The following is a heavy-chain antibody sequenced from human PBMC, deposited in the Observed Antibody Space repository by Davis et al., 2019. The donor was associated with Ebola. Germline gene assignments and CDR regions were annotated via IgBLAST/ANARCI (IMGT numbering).Heavy chain of an antibody. D-gene: IGHD5-18*01. CDR3: ARGYSYGNYYYYGLDV. CDR2: ISSSSSYI. CDR1: GFTFSSYS. J-gene: IGHJ6*02. Sequence: GGSLRLSCAASGFTFSSYSMNWVRQAPGKGLEWVSSISSSSSYIYYADSVKGRFTISRDNAKNSLCLQMDSLRDEDTAMYYCARGYSYGNYYYYGLDVWGQGTTVTVSS. V-gene: IGHV3-21*01.